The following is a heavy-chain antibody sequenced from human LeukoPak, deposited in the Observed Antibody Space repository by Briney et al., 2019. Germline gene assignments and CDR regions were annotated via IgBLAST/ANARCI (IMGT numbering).Heavy chain of an antibody. CDR2: ISSSSSTI. CDR3: ARVAGGVDY. V-gene: IGHV3-48*01. D-gene: IGHD3-10*01. Sequence: GGSLRLSCAASGFTFSSYSMNWVRQAPGKGLEWVSYISSSSSTIYYADSVKGRFTISRDNAKNSLYLQMNILRAEDTAVYYCARVAGGVDYWGQGTLVTVSS. J-gene: IGHJ4*02. CDR1: GFTFSSYS.